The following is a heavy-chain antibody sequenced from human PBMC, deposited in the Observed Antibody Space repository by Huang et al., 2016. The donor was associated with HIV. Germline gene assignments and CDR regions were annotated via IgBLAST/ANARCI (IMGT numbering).Heavy chain of an antibody. CDR1: GFDFSKYS. Sequence: EVQLVESGGALVQPGGSLKLSCVVSGFDFSKYSMNWVRQVPGKWLEWVSDIRGVSSNIYEAGYVKGRFTISRDNAKNSVCRQMRSLRAEDTALYYCARTEMEYYYGSSGYYPDYWGQGTQVTVSS. J-gene: IGHJ4*02. D-gene: IGHD3-22*01. V-gene: IGHV3-48*01. CDR2: IRGVSSNI. CDR3: ARTEMEYYYGSSGYYPDY.